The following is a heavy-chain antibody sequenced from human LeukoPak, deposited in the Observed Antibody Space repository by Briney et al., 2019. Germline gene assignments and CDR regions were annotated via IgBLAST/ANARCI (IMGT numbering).Heavy chain of an antibody. CDR3: ARVVAGFGVPYYFDY. V-gene: IGHV4-34*01. Sequence: PSETLSLTCAVYGGSFSGYYWSWIRQPPGKGLEWIGEINHSGSTNYNPSLKSRVTISVDTSKNQFSLKLSSVTAADTAVYYCARVVAGFGVPYYFDYWGQGTLVTVYS. J-gene: IGHJ4*02. D-gene: IGHD3-3*01. CDR1: GGSFSGYY. CDR2: INHSGST.